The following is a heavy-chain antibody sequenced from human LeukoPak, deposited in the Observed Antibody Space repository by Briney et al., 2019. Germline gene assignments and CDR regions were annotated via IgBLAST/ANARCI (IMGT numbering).Heavy chain of an antibody. CDR3: ARDQGYCSSTSCSRFDP. Sequence: SETLSLTCTVSGGSISSGSYYWSWIRQPAGKGLEWIGRIYTSGSTNYNPSLKSRVTISVDTSKNQLSLKLSSVTAADTAVYYCARDQGYCSSTSCSRFDPWGQGTLVTVSS. D-gene: IGHD2-2*01. V-gene: IGHV4-61*02. CDR1: GGSISSGSYY. J-gene: IGHJ5*02. CDR2: IYTSGST.